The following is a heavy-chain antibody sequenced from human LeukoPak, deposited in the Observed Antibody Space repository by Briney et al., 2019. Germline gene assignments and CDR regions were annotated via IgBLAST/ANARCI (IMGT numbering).Heavy chain of an antibody. CDR3: ARVGRDYYGSGSLGAFYYHGMDV. D-gene: IGHD3-10*01. V-gene: IGHV4-30-2*01. J-gene: IGHJ6*02. CDR1: GGSISSGGYY. Sequence: NSSETLSLTCTVSGGSISSGGYYWSWIRQPPGKGLEWIGYIYDSGGTNYNPSLKSRVAISVDKSKNQLSLKLTSVTAADTAVYFCARVGRDYYGSGSLGAFYYHGMDVWGQGTTVTVS. CDR2: IYDSGGT.